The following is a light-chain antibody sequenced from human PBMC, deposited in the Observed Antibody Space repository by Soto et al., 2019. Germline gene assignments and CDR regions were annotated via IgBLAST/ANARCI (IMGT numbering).Light chain of an antibody. CDR2: GAS. Sequence: EIVLTQSPGTLSLSPGERATLSCRASQSVSGIHFAWYQQKPGQAPRLLIYGASNRGTGTPDRFSASGSGTDFTLTISRLEPEDVAVYYCQQYGSSPPWTFGQGTKVQIK. V-gene: IGKV3-20*01. CDR3: QQYGSSPPWT. CDR1: QSVSGIH. J-gene: IGKJ1*01.